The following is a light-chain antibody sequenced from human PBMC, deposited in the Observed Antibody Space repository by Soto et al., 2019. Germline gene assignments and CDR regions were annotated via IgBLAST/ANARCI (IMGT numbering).Light chain of an antibody. CDR3: QQYGSVPWT. CDR2: AAS. CDR1: QSVSTNY. Sequence: EIVLTQSPATLSLSPGERATLSCRASQSVSTNYLAWYRQRPGQAPGPLIYAASSRAPGISDRFSGSGSGTDFTLTISGLEPEDFAVYYCQQYGSVPWTFGQGTTVEIK. J-gene: IGKJ1*01. V-gene: IGKV3-20*01.